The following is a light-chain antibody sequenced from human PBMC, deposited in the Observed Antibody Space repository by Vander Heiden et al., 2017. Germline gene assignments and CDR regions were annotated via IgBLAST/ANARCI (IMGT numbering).Light chain of an antibody. J-gene: IGLJ2*01. Sequence: QSVLTQPPSASGTPGQRVTISCSGSSANIGTNFVSWYQQVPGTAPKLVMYTNDLRPSGVPGRFSGSKSGTSASLAISGLQSEDEADYYCATWDDSLNHPVFGGGTELTVL. CDR1: SANIGTNF. CDR2: TND. CDR3: ATWDDSLNHPV. V-gene: IGLV1-44*01.